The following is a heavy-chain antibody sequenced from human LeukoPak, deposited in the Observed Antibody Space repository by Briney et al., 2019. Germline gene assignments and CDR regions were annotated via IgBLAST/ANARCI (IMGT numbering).Heavy chain of an antibody. CDR2: MNPNSGNT. J-gene: IGHJ3*02. D-gene: IGHD6-13*01. Sequence: RASVKVSCKASGGTFSSYDINWVRQATGQGLEWMGWMNPNSGNTGYAQKFQGRVTITRNTSISTAYMELSSLRSEDTAVYYCARGRYSSSWYELDHAFDIWGQGTMVTVSS. V-gene: IGHV1-8*03. CDR3: ARGRYSSSWYELDHAFDI. CDR1: GGTFSSYD.